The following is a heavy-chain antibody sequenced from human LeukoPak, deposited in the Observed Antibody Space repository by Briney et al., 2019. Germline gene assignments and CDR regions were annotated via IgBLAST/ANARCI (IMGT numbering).Heavy chain of an antibody. CDR1: GFTFSSYW. CDR3: AKGGNGYYPYYFDY. V-gene: IGHV3-23*01. J-gene: IGHJ4*02. Sequence: PGGSLRLSCAASGFTFSSYWMSWVRQAPGKGQEWVSAISGSGGSTYYAGSVKGRFTISRDNSKNTLYLQMNSLRAEDTAVYYCAKGGNGYYPYYFDYWGQGTLVTVSS. D-gene: IGHD3-22*01. CDR2: ISGSGGST.